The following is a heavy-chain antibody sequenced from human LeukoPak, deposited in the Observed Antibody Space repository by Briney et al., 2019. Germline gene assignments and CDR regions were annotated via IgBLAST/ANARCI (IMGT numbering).Heavy chain of an antibody. D-gene: IGHD3-22*01. Sequence: SETLSLTCSASGCSISSYYWSWIRQPPGQGLEWIGYIYYSGSTNYNPSLRSRDTISVDTSKNQFSLKLSSVTAADTAVYYCARDRFGGYGAFDICGQGTMVTVSS. CDR2: IYYSGST. CDR1: GCSISSYY. V-gene: IGHV4-59*01. J-gene: IGHJ3*02. CDR3: ARDRFGGYGAFDI.